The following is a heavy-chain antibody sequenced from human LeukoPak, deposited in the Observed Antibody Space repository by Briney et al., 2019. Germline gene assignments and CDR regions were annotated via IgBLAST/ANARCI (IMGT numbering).Heavy chain of an antibody. V-gene: IGHV3-30*02. CDR3: AKEAHSGSYFDY. D-gene: IGHD3-22*01. CDR1: GFTFSSYG. CDR2: IRYDGSNK. J-gene: IGHJ4*02. Sequence: PGGSLRLSCAASGFTFSSYGMHWVRQAPGKGLEWVAVIRYDGSNKYYADSVKGRFTISRDNSKNTLYLQMNSLRAEDTAVYYCAKEAHSGSYFDYWGQGTLVTVSS.